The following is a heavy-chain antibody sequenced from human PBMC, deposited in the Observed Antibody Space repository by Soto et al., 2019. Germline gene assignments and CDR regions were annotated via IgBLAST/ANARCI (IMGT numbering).Heavy chain of an antibody. CDR1: LTELS. V-gene: IGHV1-24*01. CDR3: ATSSGDFWSGYYPRYYYGMDV. J-gene: IGHJ6*02. CDR2: FDPEDGET. D-gene: IGHD3-3*01. Sequence: LTELSMHWVRQAPGKGLEWMGGFDPEDGETIYAQKFQGRVTMTEDTSTDTAYMELSSLRSEDTAVYYCATSSGDFWSGYYPRYYYGMDVWGQGTTVTVSS.